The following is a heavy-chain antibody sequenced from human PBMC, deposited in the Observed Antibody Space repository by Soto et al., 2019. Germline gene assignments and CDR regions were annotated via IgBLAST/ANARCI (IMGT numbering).Heavy chain of an antibody. Sequence: LSLTCAVYGGSFSGYYWSWIRQPPGKGLEWIGEINHSGSTNYNPSLKSRDTISVDTSKNQFSLKLSSVTAADTAVYYCARVKGNFVSSCFYIYYWGQGTLVTVSS. V-gene: IGHV4-34*01. D-gene: IGHD3-22*01. J-gene: IGHJ4*02. CDR2: INHSGST. CDR3: ARVKGNFVSSCFYIYY. CDR1: GGSFSGYY.